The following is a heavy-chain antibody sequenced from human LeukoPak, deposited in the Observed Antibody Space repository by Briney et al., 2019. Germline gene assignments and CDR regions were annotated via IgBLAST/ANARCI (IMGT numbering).Heavy chain of an antibody. D-gene: IGHD3-22*01. V-gene: IGHV3-30*18. CDR2: ISYDGSNK. J-gene: IGHJ4*02. CDR3: AKRGYYYDSSGYYSRTYFDY. Sequence: GGSLRLSCAASGFTFSSYGMHWVRQAPGKRLEWVAVISYDGSNKYYADSVKGRFTISRDNSKNTLYLQMNSLRAEDTAVYYCAKRGYYYDSSGYYSRTYFDYWGQGTLVIVSS. CDR1: GFTFSSYG.